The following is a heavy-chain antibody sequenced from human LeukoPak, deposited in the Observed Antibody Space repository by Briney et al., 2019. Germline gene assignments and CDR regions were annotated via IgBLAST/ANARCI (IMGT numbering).Heavy chain of an antibody. CDR3: AKFGSSALQGY. V-gene: IGHV3-30-3*01. CDR1: GFTFSSYA. Sequence: PGGSLRLSCAASGFTFSSYAMHWVRQAPGKGLEWVAVISYDGSNKYYADSVKGRFTISRDNSKNTLYLQMNSLKSEDTAVYFCAKFGSSALQGYWGQGTLVTVSS. D-gene: IGHD6-6*01. J-gene: IGHJ4*02. CDR2: ISYDGSNK.